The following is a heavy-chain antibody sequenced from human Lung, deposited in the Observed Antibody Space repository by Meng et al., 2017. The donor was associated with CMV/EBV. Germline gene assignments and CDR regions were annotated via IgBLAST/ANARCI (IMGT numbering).Heavy chain of an antibody. Sequence: AEVKKHGDSLKVSCKVSGYNVPSYDITGVRQATGQGLEWMGWMNPNSGNTGYAQKFQGRVTMTRNTSISTAYMELSSLRFEDTAVYYCARVVTALWGYYFDYWGQGTLVTVSS. CDR1: GYNVPSYD. V-gene: IGHV1-8*01. D-gene: IGHD2-21*02. CDR2: MNPNSGNT. CDR3: ARVVTALWGYYFDY. J-gene: IGHJ4*02.